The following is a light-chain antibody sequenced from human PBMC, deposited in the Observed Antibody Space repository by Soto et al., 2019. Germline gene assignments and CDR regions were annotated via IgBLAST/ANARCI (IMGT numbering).Light chain of an antibody. CDR2: DAS. CDR3: QQYDNLPQYT. J-gene: IGKJ5*01. Sequence: DIQKTRSPSPLSASVVDRVTITCRGSQSISTWLAWYQQKPGKAPKLLIYDASNLETGVPSRFSGSGSGTDFTFTISSLQPEDIATYYCQQYDNLPQYTFGQGTRREIK. V-gene: IGKV1-33*01. CDR1: QSISTW.